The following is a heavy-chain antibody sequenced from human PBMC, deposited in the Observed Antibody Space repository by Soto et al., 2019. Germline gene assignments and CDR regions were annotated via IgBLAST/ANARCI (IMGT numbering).Heavy chain of an antibody. CDR3: AKDNDLDRDGPFDY. J-gene: IGHJ4*02. CDR1: GFSFDDYG. CDR2: ISWNSGDI. Sequence: EVQLVESGGGSVQPGRSLRLSCAASGFSFDDYGMHWVRQGPGQSLEWVSGISWNSGDIYSADSVKGRFTISRDNPKRSLYLQMNSLRTEETALYYCAKDNDLDRDGPFDYWGQGILVTLSS. D-gene: IGHD2-2*03. V-gene: IGHV3-9*01.